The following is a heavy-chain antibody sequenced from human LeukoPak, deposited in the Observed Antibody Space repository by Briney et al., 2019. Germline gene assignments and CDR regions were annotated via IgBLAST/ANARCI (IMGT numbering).Heavy chain of an antibody. D-gene: IGHD5-24*01. V-gene: IGHV3-9*01. J-gene: IGHJ2*01. CDR2: INWKTGNG. Sequence: GASLRLSCAVSGFNFDDNAMHWVRQAPGRGLEWVSGINWKTGNGIYADSVKGRFTISRDNAKNSLYLQMSSLRAEDTALYYCTRRAARWQFDLWGRGTLLTVSS. CDR3: TRRAARWQFDL. CDR1: GFNFDDNA.